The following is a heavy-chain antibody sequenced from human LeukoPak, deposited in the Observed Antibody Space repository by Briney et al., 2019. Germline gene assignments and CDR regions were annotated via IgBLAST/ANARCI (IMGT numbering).Heavy chain of an antibody. CDR2: ISGSGGST. CDR1: GFTFSSYA. CDR3: AKGSDDSTGYYYRYYHYYIDV. D-gene: IGHD3-22*01. V-gene: IGHV3-23*01. Sequence: GGSLRLSCAASGFTFSSYAMSWVRQAPGKGLEWVSAISGSGGSTYYADSVKGRFTISRDNSKNTLYLQMNSLRAEDTAVYYCAKGSDDSTGYYYRYYHYYIDVWGKGTTVTVSS. J-gene: IGHJ6*03.